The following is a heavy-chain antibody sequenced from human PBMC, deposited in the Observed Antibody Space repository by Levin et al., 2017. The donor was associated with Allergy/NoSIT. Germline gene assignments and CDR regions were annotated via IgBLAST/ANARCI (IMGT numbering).Heavy chain of an antibody. J-gene: IGHJ6*03. D-gene: IGHD5-12*01. Sequence: PSETLSLTCTVSGGFISGNYWSWIRQPPGKGLEWIGYIYSTGSTNYNPSLKSRVTISVDMSKNQFSLNLSSVTAADTAVYYCARDQSGYDSDYYYYIDVWGKGTTVTVSS. V-gene: IGHV4-59*01. CDR2: IYSTGST. CDR1: GGFISGNY. CDR3: ARDQSGYDSDYYYYIDV.